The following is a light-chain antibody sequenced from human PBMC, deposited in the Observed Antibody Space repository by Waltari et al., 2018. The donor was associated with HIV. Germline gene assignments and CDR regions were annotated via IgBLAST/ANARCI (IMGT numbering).Light chain of an antibody. Sequence: IQMTQSPSTLSASVGDTVTITCWASESVGVSVAWYQQRPGKAPNLLISGASALESGIPSRFRGSGSGTDFTLTISGLQPDDFASYYCQHYSVYSRTFGPGTKVEIK. CDR1: ESVGVS. V-gene: IGKV1-5*03. CDR2: GAS. CDR3: QHYSVYSRT. J-gene: IGKJ1*01.